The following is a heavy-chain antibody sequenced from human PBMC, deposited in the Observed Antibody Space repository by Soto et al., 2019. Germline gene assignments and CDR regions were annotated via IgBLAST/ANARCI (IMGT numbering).Heavy chain of an antibody. D-gene: IGHD3-9*01. V-gene: IGHV1-46*01. CDR1: AHTFTSYY. Sequence: GSVKVSSKASAHTFTSYYMHWVRQAPGQGREGIGIINLSAGSTSYAQKFQGRVTITRATSTSKAYMDLSSPRYEDTAVYNGASRAPDILTTYSYSMDVWGQGTTVTVSS. CDR3: ASRAPDILTTYSYSMDV. CDR2: INLSAGST. J-gene: IGHJ6*02.